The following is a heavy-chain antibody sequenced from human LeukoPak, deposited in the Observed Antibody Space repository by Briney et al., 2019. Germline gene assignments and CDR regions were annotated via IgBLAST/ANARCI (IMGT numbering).Heavy chain of an antibody. D-gene: IGHD2-2*01. CDR1: GYTLTSYD. CDR3: ARVGVPAALLRYYYYGMDV. Sequence: ASVKVSCKASGYTLTSYDINWVRQATGQGLEWMGWMNPNSGNTGYAQKFQGRVTMTRNTSISTAYMELSSLRSEDTAVYYCARVGVPAALLRYYYYGMDVWGQGTTVTVSS. J-gene: IGHJ6*02. CDR2: MNPNSGNT. V-gene: IGHV1-8*01.